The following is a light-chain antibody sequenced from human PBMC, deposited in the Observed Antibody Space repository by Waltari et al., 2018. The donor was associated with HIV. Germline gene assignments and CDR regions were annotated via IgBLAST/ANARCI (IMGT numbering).Light chain of an antibody. CDR1: DSNFRGNT. CDR2: RNH. J-gene: IGLJ3*02. CDR3: AAWDDSLNGWV. Sequence: QSVVTQPPSASGTPGQRVTISCFGSDSNFRGNTVNWSPQYPGAAPKLLIYRNHQRPSGVPDRFSGSKSGTSASLAISGLQSEDEADYYCAAWDDSLNGWVFGGGTRVTVL. V-gene: IGLV1-44*01.